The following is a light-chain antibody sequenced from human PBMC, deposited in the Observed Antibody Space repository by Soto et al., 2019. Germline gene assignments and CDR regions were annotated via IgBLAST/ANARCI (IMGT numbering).Light chain of an antibody. Sequence: EIVLTQSPGTLHLSPGERATLSCSASQSFSSIYLAWYQQKPGQAPRLRIYGASSRATGIPDRYSGSGSGTDFTLTISRLEPEDFAVYYCQQYGSSRGTFGGGTKVEIK. CDR2: GAS. CDR1: QSFSSIY. J-gene: IGKJ4*01. CDR3: QQYGSSRGT. V-gene: IGKV3-20*01.